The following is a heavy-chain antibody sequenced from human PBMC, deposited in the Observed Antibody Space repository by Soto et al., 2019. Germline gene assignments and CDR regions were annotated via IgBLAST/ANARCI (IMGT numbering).Heavy chain of an antibody. CDR1: GGSFKNFY. J-gene: IGHJ5*02. V-gene: IGHV4-34*01. D-gene: IGHD4-17*01. CDR2: INHSGSP. Sequence: QVQLQQWGAGLLKPSETLSLTCAVNGGSFKNFYWSWIRQPPGKGREWIGEINHSGSPNYNPSLKSRVTISGDTSKNQVSLRLSSVTAADTAVYYCARGSDYFGSRNWFDPWGQGTLVTVSS. CDR3: ARGSDYFGSRNWFDP.